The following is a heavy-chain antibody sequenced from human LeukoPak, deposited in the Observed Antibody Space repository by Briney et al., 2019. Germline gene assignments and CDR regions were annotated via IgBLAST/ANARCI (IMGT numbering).Heavy chain of an antibody. CDR2: ISSSGNYI. CDR3: ARSGGGMDDY. Sequence: GGSLRLSCAASGFTFSGYSMNWVRQAPGKGLEWVSSISSSGNYIYYADSVKGRFTISRDNAKNSLYLQMNSLRAEDTAVYYCARSGGGMDDYWGQGTVVTVSS. CDR1: GFTFSGYS. D-gene: IGHD3-16*01. J-gene: IGHJ4*02. V-gene: IGHV3-21*01.